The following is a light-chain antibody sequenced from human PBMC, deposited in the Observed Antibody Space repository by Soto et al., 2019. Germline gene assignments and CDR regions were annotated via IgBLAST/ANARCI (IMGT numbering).Light chain of an antibody. V-gene: IGKV4-1*01. CDR3: HQYDSTPMT. CDR2: WAS. J-gene: IGKJ1*01. Sequence: DIVMTQSPDSLAVSLGERATINCKSSQSVLYSSNNKNYLAWYQQKPGQPPKLLIYWASTRESGVPVRFSGSGSGTDFTLTISSLQAEDVAVYYCHQYDSTPMTFGQGTKVEIK. CDR1: QSVLYSSNNKNY.